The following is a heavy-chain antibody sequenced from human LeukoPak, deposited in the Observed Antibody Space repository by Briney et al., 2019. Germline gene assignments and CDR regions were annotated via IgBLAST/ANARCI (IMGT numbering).Heavy chain of an antibody. CDR2: IIPIFGTA. CDR3: ARVKPYYYGSGSPLDP. D-gene: IGHD3-10*01. CDR1: GGTFSSYA. Sequence: SVKVSCKASGGTFSSYAISWVRQAPGQGLEWMGGIIPIFGTANYAQKFQGRVTITTDESTSTACMELSSLRSEDTAVYYCARVKPYYYGSGSPLDPWGQGTLVTVSS. J-gene: IGHJ5*02. V-gene: IGHV1-69*05.